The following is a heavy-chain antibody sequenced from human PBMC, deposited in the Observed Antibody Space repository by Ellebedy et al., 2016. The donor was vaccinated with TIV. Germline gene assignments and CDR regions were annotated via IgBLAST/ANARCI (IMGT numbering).Heavy chain of an antibody. Sequence: MPSETLSLTCIVSGGSISSNCCHWGWIRQPPGKGLEWTGNIYYSRSPNYNPSLRSRVTISLDTSKNQFSLKLRSVTAADTAVYHCAGGTDDYDSSGSTPNDAYDIWGQGTMVTVSS. CDR2: IYYSRSP. J-gene: IGHJ3*02. D-gene: IGHD3-22*01. CDR1: GGSISSNCCH. V-gene: IGHV4-39*07. CDR3: AGGTDDYDSSGSTPNDAYDI.